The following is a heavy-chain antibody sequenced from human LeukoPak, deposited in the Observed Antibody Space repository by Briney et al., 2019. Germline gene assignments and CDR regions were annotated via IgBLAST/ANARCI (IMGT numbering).Heavy chain of an antibody. CDR2: IRQDGGEK. CDR3: AKSCARYDFWRVDENFAF. D-gene: IGHD3-3*01. CDR1: GIRFTTPW. J-gene: IGHJ4*02. V-gene: IGHV3-7*01. Sequence: GGSLRLSCVACGIRFTTPWMNSVRQAPGKGLEWVASIRQDGGEKKYVDSVKGRFTISRYLALNSLFLQMNSLRAEDTAVDYCAKSCARYDFWRVDENFAFWGQGTLVTVSS.